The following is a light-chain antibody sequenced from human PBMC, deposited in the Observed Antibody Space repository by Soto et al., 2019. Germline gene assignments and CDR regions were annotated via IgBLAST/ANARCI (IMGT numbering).Light chain of an antibody. J-gene: IGLJ3*02. CDR3: QSYDSSNPWV. Sequence: NFMLTQPHSVSGSPGKTVTISCTRSSGSIASNYVQWYQQRPGSAPTTVIYEDNHRPSGVPDRFSGSIDSSSNSASLTISGLKTEDEADYFCQSYDSSNPWVFGGGTKLTV. V-gene: IGLV6-57*03. CDR1: SGSIASNY. CDR2: EDN.